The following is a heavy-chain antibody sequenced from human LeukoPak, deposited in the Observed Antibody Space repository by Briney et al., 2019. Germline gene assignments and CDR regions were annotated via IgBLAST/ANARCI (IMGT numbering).Heavy chain of an antibody. CDR1: GYTFTGYQ. J-gene: IGHJ4*02. D-gene: IGHD2-2*01. V-gene: IGHV1-2*06. CDR3: ARDPAPASTFDY. Sequence: ASVKVSCKASGYTFTGYQIHWVRQAPGQGLEWMGRINPNSGGTNYAQKFQGRVTMTRDTSISTAYMELSGLTSDDTAVYYCARDPAPASTFDYWGQGTLVTVSS. CDR2: INPNSGGT.